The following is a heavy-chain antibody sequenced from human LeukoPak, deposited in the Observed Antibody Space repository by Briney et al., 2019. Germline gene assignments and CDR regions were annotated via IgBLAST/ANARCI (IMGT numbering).Heavy chain of an antibody. CDR3: AKGLPKEELVDY. Sequence: GGSLRLSCAASGFTFSSYEMNWVRQAPGKGLEWVSAISGSGGSTYYADSVKGRFTISRDNSKNTLYLQMNSLRAEDTAVYYCAKGLPKEELVDYWGQGTLVTVSS. J-gene: IGHJ4*02. CDR2: ISGSGGST. V-gene: IGHV3-23*01. D-gene: IGHD1-26*01. CDR1: GFTFSSYE.